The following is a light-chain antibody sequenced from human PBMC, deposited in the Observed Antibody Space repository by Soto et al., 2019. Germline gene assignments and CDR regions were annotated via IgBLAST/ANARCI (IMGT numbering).Light chain of an antibody. Sequence: EIVLTQSPGTLSLSPGERATLPCRASQSVSNNYLAWYQQKPGQAPRLLIYGASNRATGIPDRFSGSGSGTDFTLTISRLEPEAFAVYYCQQRSNWPMSTFGQGTRLEIK. CDR3: QQRSNWPMST. V-gene: IGKV3D-20*02. J-gene: IGKJ5*01. CDR1: QSVSNNY. CDR2: GAS.